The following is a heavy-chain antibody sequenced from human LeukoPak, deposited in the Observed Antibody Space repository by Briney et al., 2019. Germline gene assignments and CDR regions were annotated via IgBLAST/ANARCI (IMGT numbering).Heavy chain of an antibody. Sequence: GGSLRLSCAASGFTFSGYWMSWVRQAPGKGLEWVANIRQDGSVQNYVDSVKGRFTISRDNAKNSLYLQMNSLRAEDTAVYYCARDDSSGYYYFFDYWGQGTLVTVSS. D-gene: IGHD3-22*01. CDR1: GFTFSGYW. CDR2: IRQDGSVQ. V-gene: IGHV3-7*01. CDR3: ARDDSSGYYYFFDY. J-gene: IGHJ4*02.